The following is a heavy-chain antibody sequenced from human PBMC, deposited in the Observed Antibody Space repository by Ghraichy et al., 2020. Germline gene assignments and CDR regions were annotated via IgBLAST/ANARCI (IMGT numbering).Heavy chain of an antibody. CDR3: AKDGDYYDSSGYYNFDY. Sequence: GGSLRLSCAVSGFTFSSYAMSWVRQAPGKGLKWVSAIGGSGGTTYYADSVKGRFTISRDNSKNTLYLQMNSLRAEDTAVYYCAKDGDYYDSSGYYNFDYWGQGTLVTVSS. CDR1: GFTFSSYA. D-gene: IGHD3-22*01. J-gene: IGHJ4*02. CDR2: IGGSGGTT. V-gene: IGHV3-23*01.